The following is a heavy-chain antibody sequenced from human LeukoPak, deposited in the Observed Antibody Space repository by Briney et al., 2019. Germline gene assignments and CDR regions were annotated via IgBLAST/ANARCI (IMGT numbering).Heavy chain of an antibody. V-gene: IGHV1-2*02. J-gene: IGHJ5*02. CDR1: GYTFTGYY. D-gene: IGHD5-18*01. CDR2: INPNSGGT. Sequence: ASVKVSCKASGYTFTGYYMHWVRQAPGQGFEWMGWINPNSGGTNYAQKFQGRVTMTRDTSISTAYMELSRLRSDDTAVYYCARDRVDTAMVFRFDPWGQGTLVTVSS. CDR3: ARDRVDTAMVFRFDP.